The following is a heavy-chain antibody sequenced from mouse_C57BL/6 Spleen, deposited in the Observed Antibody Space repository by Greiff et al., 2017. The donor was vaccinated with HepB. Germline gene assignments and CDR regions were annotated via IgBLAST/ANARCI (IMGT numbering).Heavy chain of an antibody. V-gene: IGHV1-15*01. CDR2: IDPETGGT. CDR3: TRPAILREGYFDV. J-gene: IGHJ1*03. Sequence: QVQLKESGAELVRPGASVTLSCKASGYTFTDYEMHWVKQTPVHGLEWIGAIDPETGGTAYNQKFKGKAILTADKSSSTAYMELRSLTSEDSAVYYCTRPAILREGYFDVWGTGTTVTVSS. CDR1: GYTFTDYE.